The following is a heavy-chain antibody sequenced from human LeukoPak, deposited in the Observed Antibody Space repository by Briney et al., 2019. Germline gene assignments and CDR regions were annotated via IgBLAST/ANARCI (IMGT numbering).Heavy chain of an antibody. CDR2: IYYSGST. Sequence: PSETLSLTCSIPGGSIYNSAYQSGWIRQPPGKGLEGIWSIYYSGSTDYHPSLQSRVPISVDTSKNQFYLKHISVTAAAMPVYYCARPGEVYYYDSSCYPAHYFDLGGQGTMDTVSS. D-gene: IGHD3-22*01. J-gene: IGHJ4*02. CDR3: ARPGEVYYYDSSCYPAHYFDL. V-gene: IGHV4-39*01. CDR1: GGSIYNSAYQ.